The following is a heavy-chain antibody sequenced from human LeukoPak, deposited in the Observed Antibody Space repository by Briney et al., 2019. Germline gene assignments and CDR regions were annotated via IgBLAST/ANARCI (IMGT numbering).Heavy chain of an antibody. J-gene: IGHJ4*02. CDR1: GGSITVYY. CDR2: ISYSGST. Sequence: SETLSLTCTVSGGSITVYYWNWIRQSPGKGLEWIGSISYSGSTNYNPSLKSRVTISIDTSKNRFSLKVSSVIAADTAMYYCARGGSRSYTSSTLDYWGQGTLVTVSS. CDR3: ARGGSRSYTSSTLDY. V-gene: IGHV4-59*12. D-gene: IGHD6-6*01.